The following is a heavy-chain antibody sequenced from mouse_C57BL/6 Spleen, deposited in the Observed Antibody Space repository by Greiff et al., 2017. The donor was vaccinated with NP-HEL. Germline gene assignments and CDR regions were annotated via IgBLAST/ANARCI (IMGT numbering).Heavy chain of an antibody. CDR3: AREGNDGYYDPEYYFDY. Sequence: VQLQESGAELVRPGASVKLSCKASGYTFTDYYINWVKQRPGQGLEWIARIYPGSGNTYYNEKFKGKATLTAEKSSSTAYMQLSSLTSEDSAVYFCAREGNDGYYDPEYYFDYWGQGTTLTVSS. CDR2: IYPGSGNT. CDR1: GYTFTDYY. D-gene: IGHD2-3*01. J-gene: IGHJ2*01. V-gene: IGHV1-76*01.